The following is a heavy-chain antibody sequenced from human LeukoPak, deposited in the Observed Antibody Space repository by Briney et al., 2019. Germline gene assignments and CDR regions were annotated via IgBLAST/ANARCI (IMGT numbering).Heavy chain of an antibody. D-gene: IGHD2-15*01. CDR2: IDTNGGST. Sequence: GGSLRLSCAASGFSFSMYSMHWVRQAPGKGLEYVSAIDTNGGSTYYANSVKGRFTVSRDNSRNTLYLQMGSLTAEDMAVYYCARVEGYGYYGLWGRGTLLTVSS. V-gene: IGHV3-64*01. CDR3: ARVEGYGYYGL. CDR1: GFSFSMYS. J-gene: IGHJ2*01.